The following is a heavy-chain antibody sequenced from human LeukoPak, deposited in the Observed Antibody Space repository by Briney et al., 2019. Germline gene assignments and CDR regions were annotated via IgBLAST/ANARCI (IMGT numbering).Heavy chain of an antibody. CDR2: IKQDGSEK. Sequence: GGSLRLSCAASGFIFSRYWMSWVRQAPGKGLEWVANIKQDGSEKYYVDSVKGRFTISRDNAKNSLHLQMNSLGAEDTAVYYCARVGLLWFGETIHWGQGTLVTVSS. V-gene: IGHV3-7*01. CDR3: ARVGLLWFGETIH. J-gene: IGHJ4*02. CDR1: GFIFSRYW. D-gene: IGHD3-10*01.